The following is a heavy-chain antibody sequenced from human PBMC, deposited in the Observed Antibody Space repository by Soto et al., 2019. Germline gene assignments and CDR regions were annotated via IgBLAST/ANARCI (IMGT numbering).Heavy chain of an antibody. J-gene: IGHJ4*02. D-gene: IGHD6-19*01. CDR2: IYSSGST. CDR1: DGAITNYY. Sequence: PSETLSLTCTVSDGAITNYYWSWIRQPPGKGLEWVGYIYSSGSTNYNPSLKSRVAISVDTSKNQFSLELTSVTATDTAVYYCARRMYTSGWLDYWGQGTLVTVSS. V-gene: IGHV4-59*08. CDR3: ARRMYTSGWLDY.